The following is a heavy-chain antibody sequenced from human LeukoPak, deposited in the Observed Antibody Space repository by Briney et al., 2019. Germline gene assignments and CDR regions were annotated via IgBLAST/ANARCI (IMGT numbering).Heavy chain of an antibody. D-gene: IGHD6-13*01. CDR3: AKDRAQQLLPYDY. CDR2: ISGSDSST. CDR1: GFTFSSYA. V-gene: IGHV3-23*01. J-gene: IGHJ4*02. Sequence: GGSLRLSCAASGFTFSSYAMSWVRQAPGKGLEWVSAISGSDSSTYYADSVKGRFTISRDNSKNTPYLQMNSLRAEDTAVYYCAKDRAQQLLPYDYWGQGILVTVSS.